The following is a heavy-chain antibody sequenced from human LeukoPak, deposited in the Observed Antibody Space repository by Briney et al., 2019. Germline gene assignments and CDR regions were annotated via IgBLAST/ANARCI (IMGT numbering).Heavy chain of an antibody. V-gene: IGHV3-9*01. Sequence: PGRSLRLSCAASGFTFDDYAMHWVRQAPGKGLEWVSGISWNSGSIGYADSVKGRFTISRDNAKNSLYLQMNSLRAEDTALYYCASNMGYWGQGTLLIVSS. CDR2: ISWNSGSI. CDR3: ASNMGY. D-gene: IGHD2/OR15-2a*01. CDR1: GFTFDDYA. J-gene: IGHJ4*02.